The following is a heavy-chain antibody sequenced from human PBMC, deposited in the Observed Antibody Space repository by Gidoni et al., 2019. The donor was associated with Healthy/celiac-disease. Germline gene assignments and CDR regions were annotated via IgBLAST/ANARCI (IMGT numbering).Heavy chain of an antibody. CDR2: IWYDGSNK. CDR3: ARASERNLAAADLSYFFDY. CDR1: GFTFSSYG. V-gene: IGHV3-33*01. D-gene: IGHD6-13*01. J-gene: IGHJ4*02. Sequence: QVQLVESGGGVVQPGRSLRLSCAASGFTFSSYGMHWVRQAPGKGLEWVAVIWYDGSNKYYADSVKGRFTISRDNSKNTLYLQMNSLRAEDTAVYYCARASERNLAAADLSYFFDYWGQGTLVTVSS.